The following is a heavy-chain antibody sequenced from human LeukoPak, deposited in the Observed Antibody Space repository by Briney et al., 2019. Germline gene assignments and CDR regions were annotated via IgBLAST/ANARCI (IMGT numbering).Heavy chain of an antibody. Sequence: PGGSLRLSCAASGFTFRSHTMNWVRQAPGKGLEWVSSISSNAAYIYYADSLKGRFTISRDNAKDSLYLQMNSLRAEGTAVYYCARGMGAIRSPNWFDPWGQGTLVTVSS. CDR2: ISSNAAYI. V-gene: IGHV3-21*01. CDR1: GFTFRSHT. CDR3: ARGMGAIRSPNWFDP. D-gene: IGHD1-26*01. J-gene: IGHJ5*02.